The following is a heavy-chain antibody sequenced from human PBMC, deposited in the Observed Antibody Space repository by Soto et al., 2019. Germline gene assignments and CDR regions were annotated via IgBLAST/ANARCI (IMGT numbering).Heavy chain of an antibody. CDR2: INWNSGSI. J-gene: IGHJ3*02. CDR1: GFTFDDYA. V-gene: IGHV3-9*01. CDR3: ANDTSSGGLVKGAFDI. Sequence: EVQLVESGGGLVQPGRSLRLSCAASGFTFDDYAMHWVRQAPGKGLEWVSNINWNSGSIGYADSVKGRFTISRDNAKNALYLQMNSLRDEDTALYYCANDTSSGGLVKGAFDIWGQGTMFTVSS. D-gene: IGHD6-19*01.